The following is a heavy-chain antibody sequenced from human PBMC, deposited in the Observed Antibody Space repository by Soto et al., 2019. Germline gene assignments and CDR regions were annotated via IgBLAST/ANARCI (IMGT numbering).Heavy chain of an antibody. V-gene: IGHV1-18*01. CDR1: GYTFTSYG. Sequence: ASVKVSCKASGYTFTSYGISWVRQAPGQGLEWMGWISAHNGNTNYAQKLQGRVTMTTDTSTSTAYMELRSLRSDDTAVYYCARDRVVVVPAAIEHWGQGTLVTSPQ. CDR3: ARDRVVVVPAAIEH. CDR2: ISAHNGNT. D-gene: IGHD2-2*01. J-gene: IGHJ4*02.